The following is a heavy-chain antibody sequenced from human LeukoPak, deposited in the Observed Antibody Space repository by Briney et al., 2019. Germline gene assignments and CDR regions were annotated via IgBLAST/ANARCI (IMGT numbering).Heavy chain of an antibody. CDR1: GYTFTDYA. CDR3: ARGGKQWRGGNYFDS. Sequence: GASVTVSCKASGYTFTDYALHWVRQAPGQSLEWMGWITTGRGDTQYSQAFQRRITITRDKSASTVFMDLSALRSEDTAVYYCARGGKQWRGGNYFDSWGQGTLVAVSS. V-gene: IGHV1-3*03. D-gene: IGHD6-19*01. J-gene: IGHJ4*02. CDR2: ITTGRGDT.